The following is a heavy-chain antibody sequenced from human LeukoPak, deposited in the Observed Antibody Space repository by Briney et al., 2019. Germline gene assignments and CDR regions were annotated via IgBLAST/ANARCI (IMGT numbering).Heavy chain of an antibody. J-gene: IGHJ5*02. V-gene: IGHV1-8*03. CDR3: ARDLVVRGVIINWFDP. CDR2: MNPYSGNT. D-gene: IGHD3-10*01. Sequence: ASVKVSCKASGYTFTSYDINWVRQATGQGLEWMGWMNPYSGNTGYAQKFQGRVTITRNTSISTAYMELSSLRSEDTAVYYCARDLVVRGVIINWFDPWGQGTLVTVSS. CDR1: GYTFTSYD.